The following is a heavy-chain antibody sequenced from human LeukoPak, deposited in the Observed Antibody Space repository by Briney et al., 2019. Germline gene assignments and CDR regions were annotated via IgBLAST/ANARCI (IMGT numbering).Heavy chain of an antibody. CDR3: ARAFTTDGDRRGLVD. CDR1: GYTFTNYY. Sequence: GASVKVSCKASGYTFTNYYIHWVRQAPGHGLEWMGIINPSGDSITYAQKFQGRVTMTRDTSTSTVYMELRSLRSEDTAVYYCARAFTTDGDRRGLVDWGQGTLVTVSS. J-gene: IGHJ4*02. CDR2: INPSGDSI. V-gene: IGHV1-46*01. D-gene: IGHD4-17*01.